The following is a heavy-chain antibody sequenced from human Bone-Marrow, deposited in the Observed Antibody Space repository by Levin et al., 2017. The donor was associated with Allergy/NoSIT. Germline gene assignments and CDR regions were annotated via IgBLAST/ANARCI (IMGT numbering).Heavy chain of an antibody. Sequence: GGSLRLSCVVSGFTLSDYGTSWVRQAPGKGLEWVSSIRGRGDTTYYADPVKGRFTISRDTSKNTLYLQMNNLRAEETALYCCASRPGADPYYFDYWGPGTLVTVSS. J-gene: IGHJ4*02. CDR3: ASRPGADPYYFDY. D-gene: IGHD7-27*01. CDR2: IRGRGDTT. V-gene: IGHV3-23*01. CDR1: GFTLSDYG.